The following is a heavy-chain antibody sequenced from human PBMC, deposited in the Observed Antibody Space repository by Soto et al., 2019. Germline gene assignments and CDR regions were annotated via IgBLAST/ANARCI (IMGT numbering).Heavy chain of an antibody. CDR3: VRHYTSGTGTSYGLNWFDP. Sequence: QVQLVESGGGVVQPAKSLRLSCAASGFTFSNYGMQWVRQTPGKGLEWVAGIWFDGSNKYYAYSVKGRFTISRDNSNNTLYLQMNSLRAEDTAVYYCVRHYTSGTGTSYGLNWFDPWGQGTLVSVSS. D-gene: IGHD3-10*01. J-gene: IGHJ5*02. V-gene: IGHV3-33*01. CDR2: IWFDGSNK. CDR1: GFTFSNYG.